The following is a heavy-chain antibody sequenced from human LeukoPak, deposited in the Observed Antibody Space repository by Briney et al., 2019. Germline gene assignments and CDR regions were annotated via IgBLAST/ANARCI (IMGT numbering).Heavy chain of an antibody. Sequence: ASVKVSCKASGYTFTCYYMHWVRQAPGQGLEWMGWINPNSGGTNYAQKFQGWVTMTRDTSISTAYMELSRLRSDDTAVYYCARGPRPYYDILTGPKIDAFDIWGQGTMVTVSS. J-gene: IGHJ3*02. CDR1: GYTFTCYY. V-gene: IGHV1-2*04. D-gene: IGHD3-9*01. CDR2: INPNSGGT. CDR3: ARGPRPYYDILTGPKIDAFDI.